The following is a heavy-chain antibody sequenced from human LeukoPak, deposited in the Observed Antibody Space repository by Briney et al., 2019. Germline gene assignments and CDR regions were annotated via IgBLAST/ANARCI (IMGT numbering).Heavy chain of an antibody. D-gene: IGHD6-13*01. V-gene: IGHV3-7*01. CDR2: IKQDGSEK. CDR3: ARDGVDSSSWYYYYYMDV. CDR1: GFTFSSYW. J-gene: IGHJ6*03. Sequence: GGSLRLSCAASGFTFSSYWMSWVRQAPGKGLEWVANIKQDGSEKYYVDSVKGRFTISRDNANNSLYLQMNSLRAEDTAVYYCARDGVDSSSWYYYYYMDVWGKGTTVTVSS.